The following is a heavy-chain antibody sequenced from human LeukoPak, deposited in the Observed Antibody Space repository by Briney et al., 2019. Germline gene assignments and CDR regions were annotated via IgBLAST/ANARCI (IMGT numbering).Heavy chain of an antibody. CDR2: ISGSGGST. D-gene: IGHD1-26*01. J-gene: IGHJ6*03. V-gene: IGHV3-23*01. Sequence: GGSLRLSCAASGFTFSSYAMTWVRQAPGKGLEWVSAISGSGGSTYYADSVKGRFTISRDNSKNTLYLQMNSLRAEDTAVYYCAKGELGTYYYYYYMDVWGKGTTVTVSS. CDR3: AKGELGTYYYYYYMDV. CDR1: GFTFSSYA.